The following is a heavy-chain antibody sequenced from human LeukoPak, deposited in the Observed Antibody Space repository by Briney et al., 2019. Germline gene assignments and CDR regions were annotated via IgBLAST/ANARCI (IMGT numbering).Heavy chain of an antibody. CDR2: INPGGNEI. CDR3: MCWGTDNN. Sequence: GGSLRLSCTFSGLTFRSYWMNWVRQAPGKGLEWVANINPGGNEIRSVDSVKGRSIISRDNAKNSLDLQMSSLRVEDTAVYYCMCWGTDNNWGQGILVTVSS. V-gene: IGHV3-7*01. D-gene: IGHD7-27*01. CDR1: GLTFRSYW. J-gene: IGHJ4*02.